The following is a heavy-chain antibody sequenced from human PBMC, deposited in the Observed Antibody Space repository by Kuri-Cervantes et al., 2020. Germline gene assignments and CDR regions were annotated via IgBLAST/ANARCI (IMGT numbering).Heavy chain of an antibody. CDR2: ISYDGSNK. Sequence: GGSLRLSCAASGFTFDDYAMHWVRQAPGKGLEWVAVISYDGSNKYYADSVKGRFTISRDNSKNTLYLQMNSLRAEDTAVYYCARGHFQSTYYDILTGPKGYWGQGTLVTVSS. CDR1: GFTFDDYA. D-gene: IGHD3-9*01. V-gene: IGHV3-30-3*01. J-gene: IGHJ4*02. CDR3: ARGHFQSTYYDILTGPKGY.